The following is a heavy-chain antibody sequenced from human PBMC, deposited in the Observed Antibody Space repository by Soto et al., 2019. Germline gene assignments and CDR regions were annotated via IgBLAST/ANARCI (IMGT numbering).Heavy chain of an antibody. D-gene: IGHD6-19*01. CDR2: TYYRSKWYN. V-gene: IGHV6-1*01. Sequence: SQTLSLTCAISGDSVSSNSAAWNWIRQSPSRGLEWLGRTYYRSKWYNDYAVSVKSRITINPDTSKNQFSLQLHSVTPEDTAVYYCARWATYSSGSPTNYYYYGMDVWGQGTTVTVSS. CDR1: GDSVSSNSAA. J-gene: IGHJ6*02. CDR3: ARWATYSSGSPTNYYYYGMDV.